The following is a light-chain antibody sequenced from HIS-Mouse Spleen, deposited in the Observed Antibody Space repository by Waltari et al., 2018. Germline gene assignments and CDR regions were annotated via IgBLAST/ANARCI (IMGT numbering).Light chain of an antibody. Sequence: SYELTPPPPVSVSPGQTARITCSGAALAKKYADWYHQKSGQAPVLVIYEDSKRPSGIPERFSGSSSGTMATLTISGAKVEDEADYYCYSTDSSGNHRVFGGGTKLTVL. V-gene: IGLV3-10*01. CDR2: EDS. J-gene: IGLJ2*01. CDR3: YSTDSSGNHRV. CDR1: ALAKKY.